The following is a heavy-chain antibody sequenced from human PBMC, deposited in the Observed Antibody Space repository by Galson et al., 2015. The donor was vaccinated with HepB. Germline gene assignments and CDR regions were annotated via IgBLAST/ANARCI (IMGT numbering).Heavy chain of an antibody. CDR3: ARRLDYDILTGLWY. CDR2: INAGNGNT. Sequence: SVKVSCKASGYTFTSYAMHWVRQAPGQRLEWVGWINAGNGNTKYSQKFQGRVTITRDTSASTAYMELSSLRSEDTAVYYCARRLDYDILTGLWYWGQGTLVTVSS. V-gene: IGHV1-3*01. CDR1: GYTFTSYA. D-gene: IGHD3-9*01. J-gene: IGHJ4*02.